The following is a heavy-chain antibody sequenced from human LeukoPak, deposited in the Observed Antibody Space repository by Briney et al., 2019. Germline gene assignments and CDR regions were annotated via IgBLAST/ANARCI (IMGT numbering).Heavy chain of an antibody. J-gene: IGHJ4*02. D-gene: IGHD1-26*01. CDR2: ISAYNGDT. CDR1: GYSFTSYG. CDR3: ARSVGGSYYECDY. Sequence: ASVKVSCKASGYSFTSYGINWVRQAPGQGLEWMGWISAYNGDTNYAENLQGRVTMTTDTSTSTAYMDLRSLRSDDTAVYYCARSVGGSYYECDYWGQGTLVTVSS. V-gene: IGHV1-18*01.